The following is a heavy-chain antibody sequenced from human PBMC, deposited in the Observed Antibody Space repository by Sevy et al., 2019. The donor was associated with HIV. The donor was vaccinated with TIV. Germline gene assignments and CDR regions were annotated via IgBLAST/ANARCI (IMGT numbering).Heavy chain of an antibody. D-gene: IGHD3-3*01. Sequence: GGSLRLSCAASGFSFSTYAMTWVRQAPGKGLEWVSGISGSGTSTYYTDSVKGRFTISRDNSKNTVYLQMNNLRAEDTAVYYCRKVSIFGVGGFYDYWGQGTLVTVSS. V-gene: IGHV3-23*01. CDR1: GFSFSTYA. CDR2: ISGSGTST. J-gene: IGHJ4*02. CDR3: RKVSIFGVGGFYDY.